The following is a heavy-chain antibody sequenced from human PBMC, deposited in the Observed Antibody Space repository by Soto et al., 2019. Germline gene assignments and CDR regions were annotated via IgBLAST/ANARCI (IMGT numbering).Heavy chain of an antibody. V-gene: IGHV1-2*02. CDR1: GYTFTGYY. D-gene: IGHD3-22*01. CDR2: INPNSGGT. Sequence: ASVKVSCKASGYTFTGYYMHWVRQAPGQGLEWMGWINPNSGGTNYAQKFQGRVTMTRDTFISTAYMELSRLRSDDTAVYYCARGEGHYDSSGYLSFDYWGQGTLVTVSS. J-gene: IGHJ4*02. CDR3: ARGEGHYDSSGYLSFDY.